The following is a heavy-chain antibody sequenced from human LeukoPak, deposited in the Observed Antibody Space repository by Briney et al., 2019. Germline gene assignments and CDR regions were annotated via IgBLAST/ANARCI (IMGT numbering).Heavy chain of an antibody. CDR1: GGSISSGSYY. V-gene: IGHV4-61*02. CDR2: IYTSGST. J-gene: IGHJ4*02. Sequence: SETLSLTCTVSGGSISSGSYYWSWIRQPAGKGLEWIGRIYTSGSTNYNPSLKSRVTISVDTSKNQFSLKLSSVTAADTAVYYCARGPYGWTPHHNDYWGQGTLVTVSS. D-gene: IGHD6-19*01. CDR3: ARGPYGWTPHHNDY.